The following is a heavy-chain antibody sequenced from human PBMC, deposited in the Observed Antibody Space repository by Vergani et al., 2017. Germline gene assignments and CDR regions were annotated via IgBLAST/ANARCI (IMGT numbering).Heavy chain of an antibody. J-gene: IGHJ3*02. V-gene: IGHV3-7*01. D-gene: IGHD1-26*01. CDR1: GFTFSSYW. CDR2: TKQDGSEK. Sequence: EVQLVESGGGLVQPGGSLRLSCAASGFTFSSYWMSWVRQAPGKGREWVANTKQDGSEKHYVGSVKGRFTISRDNAKNSLYLQMNSLRAEDTAVYYCARWGSGSSSGAFDIWGQGTMVTVSS. CDR3: ARWGSGSSSGAFDI.